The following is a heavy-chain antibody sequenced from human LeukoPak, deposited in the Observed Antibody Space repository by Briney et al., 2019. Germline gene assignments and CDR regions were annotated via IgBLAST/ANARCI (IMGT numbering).Heavy chain of an antibody. V-gene: IGHV1-18*01. D-gene: IGHD3-16*02. CDR1: GYTFTSYG. Sequence: ASVKVSCKASGYTFTSYGLHWVRQAPGHGLEWMGWISAYNGKTNYVQNLQGRVTMTTDTSTSTAYMELRSLRSDDTDVYYCARDPYDYLWGSYHYNWFDPWGQGTLVTVSS. J-gene: IGHJ5*02. CDR3: ARDPYDYLWGSYHYNWFDP. CDR2: ISAYNGKT.